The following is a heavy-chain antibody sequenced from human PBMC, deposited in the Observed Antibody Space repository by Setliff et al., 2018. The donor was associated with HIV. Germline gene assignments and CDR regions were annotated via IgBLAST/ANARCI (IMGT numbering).Heavy chain of an antibody. V-gene: IGHV4-59*11. CDR3: ARTRGYSYGTLAGFDY. CDR1: GASIRSQY. Sequence: PSETLSLTCTVSGASIRSQYWSWIRKPPGKGLEWIGYISYSGSTNYNPSLESRVAMSVDTSKQQFSLEVSSVTAADTAVYYCARTRGYSYGTLAGFDYWGRGALVTGSS. D-gene: IGHD5-18*01. J-gene: IGHJ4*01. CDR2: ISYSGST.